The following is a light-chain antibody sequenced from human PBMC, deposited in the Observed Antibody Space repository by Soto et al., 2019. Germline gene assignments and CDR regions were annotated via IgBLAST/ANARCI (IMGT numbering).Light chain of an antibody. Sequence: EIVMTQSPATLSVSPGERATLSCRASQSVSTNLAWYQQKPGQTPRLLMYGASTRATGIPARFSGSGSGTKFTLTISSLQSEDFAVYYCQQYNNWPPLTFGGGTKVEIK. V-gene: IGKV3-15*01. CDR1: QSVSTN. J-gene: IGKJ4*01. CDR3: QQYNNWPPLT. CDR2: GAS.